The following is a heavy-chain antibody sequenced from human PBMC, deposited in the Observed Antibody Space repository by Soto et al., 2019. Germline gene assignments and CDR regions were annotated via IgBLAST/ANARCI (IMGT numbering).Heavy chain of an antibody. Sequence: QIQLVQSGAEVKKPGASVRVSCKASGYTFRSYVIGWVRQAPGQGLEWLGWISVYSGKTNYAQKFQGRVTMTTDTSTSTASMEVRSLRCDDTAVYFCARAIADYDFWSGSYIAWTFDYWGQGTLVTVSS. V-gene: IGHV1-18*01. J-gene: IGHJ4*02. CDR2: ISVYSGKT. CDR1: GYTFRSYV. D-gene: IGHD3-3*01. CDR3: ARAIADYDFWSGSYIAWTFDY.